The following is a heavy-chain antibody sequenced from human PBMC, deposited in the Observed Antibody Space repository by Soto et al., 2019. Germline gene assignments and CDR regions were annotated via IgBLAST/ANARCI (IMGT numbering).Heavy chain of an antibody. Sequence: QVQLVESGGGVVQPGRSLRLSCAASGFTFSSYGMHWVRQAPGKGLEWVAVISYDGSNKYYADSVKGRFTISRDNSKNTLYLQMNSLRAEDTAVYYCAKVMGGVAVAGADFDYWGQGTLVTVSS. CDR3: AKVMGGVAVAGADFDY. CDR1: GFTFSSYG. CDR2: ISYDGSNK. V-gene: IGHV3-30*18. D-gene: IGHD6-19*01. J-gene: IGHJ4*02.